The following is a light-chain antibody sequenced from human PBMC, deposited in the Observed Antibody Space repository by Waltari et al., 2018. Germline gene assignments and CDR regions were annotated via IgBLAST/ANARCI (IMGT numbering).Light chain of an antibody. V-gene: IGKV1-9*01. CDR3: QQLYGYPYT. CDR2: ATV. Sequence: DIQLTQSPSFLSASVGARVTIPCRASQDIRSYLAWYQQKPGKAPKLLIYATVTLQSGVPSRFSGSGSGTEFSLTISSLQPEDFATYFCQQLYGYPYTFGQGTKLEIK. CDR1: QDIRSY. J-gene: IGKJ2*01.